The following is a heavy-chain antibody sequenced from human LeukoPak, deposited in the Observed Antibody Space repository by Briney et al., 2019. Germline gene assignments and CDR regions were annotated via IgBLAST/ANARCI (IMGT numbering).Heavy chain of an antibody. Sequence: ASVKVSCEASGYTFTSYDINWVRQATGQGLEWMGWMNPNSGNAGYAQKFQGRVTMTRNTSISTAYMELSSLRSEDTAVYYCARHYYGSGRQGNWFDPWGQGTLVTVSS. CDR2: MNPNSGNA. J-gene: IGHJ5*02. V-gene: IGHV1-8*01. CDR3: ARHYYGSGRQGNWFDP. D-gene: IGHD3-10*01. CDR1: GYTFTSYD.